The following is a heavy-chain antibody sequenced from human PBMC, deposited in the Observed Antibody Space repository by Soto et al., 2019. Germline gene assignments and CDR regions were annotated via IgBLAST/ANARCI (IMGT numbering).Heavy chain of an antibody. CDR2: INPRGLTK. CDR3: ATWYGNHFFGLDV. D-gene: IGHD6-13*01. J-gene: IGHJ6*02. V-gene: IGHV3-48*01. Sequence: VHLVESGGALVQPGGSLRLSCAASGYSFDAYIMNWVRQAPGKGLEWVSSINPRGLTKFYADSVRGRFTISRDDASSSLFLQMNNLRAGLTAVYYCATWYGNHFFGLDVWGQGTTVTVSS. CDR1: GYSFDAYI.